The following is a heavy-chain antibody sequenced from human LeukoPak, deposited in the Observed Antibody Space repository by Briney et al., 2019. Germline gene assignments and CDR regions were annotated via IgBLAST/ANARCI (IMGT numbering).Heavy chain of an antibody. CDR2: INHSGST. D-gene: IGHD2-2*01. Sequence: PSETLSLTCAVYGGSFSGYYWSWIRQPPGKGLEWIGEINHSGSTNYNPSLKSRVTISVDTSKNQFSLKLSSVTAADTAVYYCARETPLGYCSSTSCSNRSPMNWGQGTLVTVSS. CDR3: ARETPLGYCSSTSCSNRSPMN. J-gene: IGHJ4*02. V-gene: IGHV4-34*01. CDR1: GGSFSGYY.